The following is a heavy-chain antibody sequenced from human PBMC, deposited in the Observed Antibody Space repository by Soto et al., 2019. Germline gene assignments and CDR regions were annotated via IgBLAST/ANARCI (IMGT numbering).Heavy chain of an antibody. CDR2: IIPILGIA. CDR1: GGTFSSYT. Sequence: QVQLVQSGAEVKKPGSSVKVSCKASGGTFSSYTISWVRQAPGQGLEWMGRIIPILGIANYAQKFQGRVTITADKSTSTAYMELSSLRSENTAVYYCARDPDNVVVPGAYFDYWGQGTLVTVSS. J-gene: IGHJ4*02. V-gene: IGHV1-69*08. D-gene: IGHD2-2*01. CDR3: ARDPDNVVVPGAYFDY.